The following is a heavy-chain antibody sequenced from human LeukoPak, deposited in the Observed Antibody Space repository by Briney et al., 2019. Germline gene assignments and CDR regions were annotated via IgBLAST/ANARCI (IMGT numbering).Heavy chain of an antibody. D-gene: IGHD2-15*01. J-gene: IGHJ4*02. CDR2: ISGSGGST. CDR1: GFTFSNAW. Sequence: GGSLRLSCAASGFTFSNAWMSWVRQAPGKGLEWVSAISGSGGSTYYADSVKGRFTISRDNSKNTLYLQMNSLRAEDTAVYYCAKMKELLPDYWGQGTLVTVSS. CDR3: AKMKELLPDY. V-gene: IGHV3-23*01.